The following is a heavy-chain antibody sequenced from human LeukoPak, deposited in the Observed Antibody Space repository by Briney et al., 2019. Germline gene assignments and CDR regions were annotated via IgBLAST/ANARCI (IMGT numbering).Heavy chain of an antibody. J-gene: IGHJ6*02. CDR1: GFTFSSYG. V-gene: IGHV3-23*01. CDR2: ISGSGVST. Sequence: GGSLRLCCAASGFTFSSYGMSWVRQAPGKGLEWVSGISGSGVSTYYADSVKGRFTISRDNSKSTLYLQMNSLRAEDTAVYYCAKPSGRYYYYGMDVWGQGTTVTVSS. CDR3: AKPSGRYYYYGMDV.